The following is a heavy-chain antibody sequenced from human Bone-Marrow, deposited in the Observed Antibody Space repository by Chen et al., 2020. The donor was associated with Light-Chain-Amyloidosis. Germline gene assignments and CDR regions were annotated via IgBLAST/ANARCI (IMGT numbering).Heavy chain of an antibody. J-gene: IGHJ4*02. CDR1: GFTSEDYA. D-gene: IGHD4-17*01. Sequence: EMQLVDSGGGSVQPGGSLRLSCAASGFTSEDYAVHWVRQVSGKGLEWVAGILWESTNIGHDDSGGGRFTSSRDNAKECLYLQMNSLRIEDTALYFCTKDMGVTTAAVGYWGQGTLVTVSS. CDR3: TKDMGVTTAAVGY. V-gene: IGHV3-9*02. CDR2: ILWESTNI.